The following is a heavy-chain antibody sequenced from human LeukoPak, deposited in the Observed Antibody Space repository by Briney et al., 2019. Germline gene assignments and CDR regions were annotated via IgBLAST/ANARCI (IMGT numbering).Heavy chain of an antibody. V-gene: IGHV3-48*03. Sequence: GGSLRLSCAASGFTFSSYEMNWVRQAPGKGLEWLSYITTSDSTTHYADSVKGRFTISRDDAQNSLYLQMNSLRVEDTAVYYCARDGTPNYRSGWVYMDVWGKGTTVTTSS. CDR3: ARDGTPNYRSGWVYMDV. D-gene: IGHD6-25*01. CDR2: ITTSDSTT. J-gene: IGHJ6*03. CDR1: GFTFSSYE.